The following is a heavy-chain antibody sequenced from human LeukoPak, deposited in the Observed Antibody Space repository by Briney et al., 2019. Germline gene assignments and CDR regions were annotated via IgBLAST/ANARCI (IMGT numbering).Heavy chain of an antibody. CDR2: INPSGGST. CDR3: ARSHTAMVLVY. V-gene: IGHV1-46*01. Sequence: ASAKVSCKASGYTFTSYYMHWVRQAPGQGLEWMGIINPSGGSTSYAQKFQGRVTMTRDTSTSTVYMELSSLRSEDTAVYYCARSHTAMVLVYWGQGTLVTVSS. D-gene: IGHD5-18*01. CDR1: GYTFTSYY. J-gene: IGHJ4*02.